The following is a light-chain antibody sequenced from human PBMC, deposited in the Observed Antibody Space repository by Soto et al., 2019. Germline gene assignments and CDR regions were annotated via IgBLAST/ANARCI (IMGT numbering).Light chain of an antibody. CDR2: GAS. Sequence: EIVWTQSPGTLSLSSGARATLSCRAIQSVRSNYLAWYQQKPGQAPRLLIYGASRRATGIPDRFGGSGSGTDFTLTISRLEPEDFAVYYCQQYASSPLTFGGGTKVEIK. CDR1: QSVRSNY. V-gene: IGKV3-20*01. CDR3: QQYASSPLT. J-gene: IGKJ4*01.